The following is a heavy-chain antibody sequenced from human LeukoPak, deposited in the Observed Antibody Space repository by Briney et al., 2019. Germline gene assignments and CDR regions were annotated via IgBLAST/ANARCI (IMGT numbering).Heavy chain of an antibody. J-gene: IGHJ4*02. V-gene: IGHV4-59*08. Sequence: PSETLSFTCTVSGDSISSYYWSWIRQPPGKELQGMGYMYYSGITKYKPSLKSRVAISVVTSKHQFSLKLSSVTAADAAVYFSGSPDFWSGYPFDCWRQGTPVTVSS. CDR1: GDSISSYY. D-gene: IGHD3-3*01. CDR2: MYYSGIT. CDR3: GSPDFWSGYPFDC.